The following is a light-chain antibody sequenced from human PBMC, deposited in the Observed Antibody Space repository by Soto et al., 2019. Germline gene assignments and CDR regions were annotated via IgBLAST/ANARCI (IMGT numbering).Light chain of an antibody. Sequence: QSALTQPASVSGSPGQSITISCTGTSSDVGGYNYVSWYQQHPGKAPKLMIYDVSNRPSGVSNRFSGSKSANTASLTISGLPAEEEADYYCSSYTGSSTYVVFGGGTKLTVL. J-gene: IGLJ2*01. CDR3: SSYTGSSTYVV. CDR1: SSDVGGYNY. V-gene: IGLV2-14*01. CDR2: DVS.